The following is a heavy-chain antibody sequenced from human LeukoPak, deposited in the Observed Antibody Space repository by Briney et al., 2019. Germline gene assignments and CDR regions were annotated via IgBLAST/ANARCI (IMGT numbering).Heavy chain of an antibody. Sequence: GGSLRLSCAASGLTISSYSMNWVRQAPGKGLEWVSYISSSGSTIYYADSVKGRFTIPRDNAKNSLYLQMNSLRAEDTAVYYCAKTIHGDPIDYWGQGTLVTVSS. CDR1: GLTISSYS. D-gene: IGHD3-10*01. V-gene: IGHV3-48*04. CDR3: AKTIHGDPIDY. CDR2: ISSSGSTI. J-gene: IGHJ4*02.